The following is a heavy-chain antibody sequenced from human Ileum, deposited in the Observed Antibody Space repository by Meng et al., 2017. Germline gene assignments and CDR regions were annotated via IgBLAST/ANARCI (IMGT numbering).Heavy chain of an antibody. CDR2: IMHTGST. D-gene: IGHD6-19*01. J-gene: IGHJ4*02. CDR3: ARTRRGSSGWYMGY. Sequence: QVQCLWYGGALSKPTEALSLTCSDYNGSISRYYWSVIRLPPVKGLACIGYIMHTGSTNYNPSLKSRVTISVDTSKNQFSLKLSSVTAADTAVYYCARTRRGSSGWYMGYWGQGTLVTVSS. V-gene: IGHV4-34*12. CDR1: NGSISRYY.